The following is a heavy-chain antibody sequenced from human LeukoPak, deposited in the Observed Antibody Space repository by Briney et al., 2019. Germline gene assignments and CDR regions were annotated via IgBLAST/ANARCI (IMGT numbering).Heavy chain of an antibody. D-gene: IGHD3-10*01. CDR3: AKDPTLLWFGELCYFDY. Sequence: GGSLRLSCAASGFTFSSYGMHWVRQAPGKGLEWVAFIRYDGSSKYYADSVKGRFTISRDNSKNTLYLQMNSLRAEDTAVYYCAKDPTLLWFGELCYFDYWGQGTLVTVS. V-gene: IGHV3-30*02. CDR1: GFTFSSYG. J-gene: IGHJ4*02. CDR2: IRYDGSSK.